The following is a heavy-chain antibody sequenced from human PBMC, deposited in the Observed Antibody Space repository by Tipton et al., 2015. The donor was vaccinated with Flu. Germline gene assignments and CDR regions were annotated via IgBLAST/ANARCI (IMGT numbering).Heavy chain of an antibody. CDR1: GVSISSGGYY. J-gene: IGHJ4*02. CDR3: ARGQGNSGWRYFDY. D-gene: IGHD6-19*01. V-gene: IGHV4-31*03. CDR2: MYYRGST. Sequence: TLSLTCSVSGVSISSGGYYWSWIRHHPGKGLEWIGYMYYRGSTYYNPSLESRVAISLDTSKNQFSLMLSSMTAADTAVYYCARGQGNSGWRYFDYWGQGTLVTVSS.